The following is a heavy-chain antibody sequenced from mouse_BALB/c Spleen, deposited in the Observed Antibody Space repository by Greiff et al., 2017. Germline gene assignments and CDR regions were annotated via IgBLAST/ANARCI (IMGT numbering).Heavy chain of an antibody. CDR2: INPSNGGT. J-gene: IGHJ2*01. D-gene: IGHD4-1*01. CDR3: AREGWDGAFDY. V-gene: IGHV1-53*01. Sequence: QVQLQQSGAELVKPGASVKLSCKASGYTFTSYYMYWVKQRPGQGLEWIGEINPSNGGTNFNEKFKGKATLTSDKSSSTAYMELSSLTSEDSAVYYCAREGWDGAFDYWGQGTTLTVSS. CDR1: GYTFTSYY.